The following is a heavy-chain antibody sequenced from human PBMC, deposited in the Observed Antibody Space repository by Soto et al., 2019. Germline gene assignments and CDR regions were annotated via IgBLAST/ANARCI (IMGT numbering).Heavy chain of an antibody. CDR3: ARLEGLATVSYYSDF. V-gene: IGHV4-39*01. J-gene: IGHJ4*02. CDR2: IYYRGNA. CDR1: DDSINSDKYY. D-gene: IGHD3-9*01. Sequence: QLQLQESGPGLVKPSETLSLTCSVSDDSINSDKYYWGWIRQPPGKGLEWIGSIYYRGNAYYNPSLPTRDTISLDKSTSQFSMRLNSVTAPESAVYFCARLEGLATVSYYSDFWGPGALVTVSS.